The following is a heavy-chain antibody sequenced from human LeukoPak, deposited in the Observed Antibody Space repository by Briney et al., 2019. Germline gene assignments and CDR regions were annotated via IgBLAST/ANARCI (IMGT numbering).Heavy chain of an antibody. D-gene: IGHD4-17*01. CDR1: GGSISSSSYY. J-gene: IGHJ4*02. V-gene: IGHV4-39*01. Sequence: SETLSLTCTVSGGSISSSSYYWGWIRQPPGKGLEWIGSIYYSGSTYYNPSLKSRVTISVDTSKNQFSLKLSSVTAADTAVYYCARLGGEVTIFDYWGQGTLVTVSS. CDR2: IYYSGST. CDR3: ARLGGEVTIFDY.